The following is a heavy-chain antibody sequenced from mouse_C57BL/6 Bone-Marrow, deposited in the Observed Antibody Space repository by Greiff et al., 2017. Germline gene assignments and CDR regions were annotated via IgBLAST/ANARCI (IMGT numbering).Heavy chain of an antibody. J-gene: IGHJ4*01. V-gene: IGHV1-85*01. CDR3: ARGGDYDDYAMDY. CDR1: GYTFTSYD. CDR2: IYPRDGST. D-gene: IGHD2-4*01. Sequence: VQLQASGPELVKPGASVKLSCKASGYTFTSYDINWVQQRPGQGLEWIGWIYPRDGSTKYNEKFKGKATLTVDTSSSTAYMELHSLTSEDSAVYFSARGGDYDDYAMDYWGQGTSVTVSS.